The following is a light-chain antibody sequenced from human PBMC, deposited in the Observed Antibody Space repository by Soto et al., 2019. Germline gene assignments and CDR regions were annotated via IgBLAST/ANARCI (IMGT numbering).Light chain of an antibody. V-gene: IGKV3-11*01. Sequence: EIVLTQSPATLSLSPGESATLSCRASQSISHFLAWYQQKPGQAPRLLIYDTSSRATGIPGRFSGRGSGTDFTLTIDSLEPDDFAVYYCQQRTDWPTFGGGTRV. CDR3: QQRTDWPT. J-gene: IGKJ4*01. CDR2: DTS. CDR1: QSISHF.